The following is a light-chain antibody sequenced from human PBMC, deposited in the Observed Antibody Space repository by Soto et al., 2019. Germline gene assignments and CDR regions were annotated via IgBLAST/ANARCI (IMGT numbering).Light chain of an antibody. CDR1: QSVSSSY. CDR2: GAS. V-gene: IGKV3-20*01. J-gene: IGKJ4*02. CDR3: QQYGSSPGT. Sequence: GLTQSPCTLSLSTGERATLSCRASQSVSSSYLAWYQQKPGQAPRLLIYGASSRATGIPDRFSGSGSGTDFTLTISRLEPEDFAVYYCQQYGSSPGTFGGRTKVDIK.